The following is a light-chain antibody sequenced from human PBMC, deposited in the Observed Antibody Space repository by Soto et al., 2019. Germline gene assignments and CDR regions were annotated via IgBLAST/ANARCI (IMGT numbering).Light chain of an antibody. CDR2: EVS. CDR1: SSDVGGYNY. V-gene: IGLV2-14*01. Sequence: QSVLTQPASVSGSPGQSITMSCTGTSSDVGGYNYVSWYQQHPGRAPKLMIYEVSNRPSGVSNRFSGSKSGNTVSLTISGLQAEDEADYYCSSYTSRTTLVFGTGTKVTVL. CDR3: SSYTSRTTLV. J-gene: IGLJ1*01.